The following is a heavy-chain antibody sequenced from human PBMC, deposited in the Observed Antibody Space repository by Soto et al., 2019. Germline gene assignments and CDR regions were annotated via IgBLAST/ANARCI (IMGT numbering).Heavy chain of an antibody. CDR2: ISSSSSDT. Sequence: PGGSLRLSCAASGFTFSDYFLTWIRQAPGKGLEWVSYISSSSSDTNYADSVKGRFTISRDNAKNSLFLQMNNLRVDDTAVYYCARDYDFWSGYLSGHFDYWGQETLVTVSS. CDR1: GFTFSDYF. D-gene: IGHD3-3*01. CDR3: ARDYDFWSGYLSGHFDY. J-gene: IGHJ4*02. V-gene: IGHV3-11*06.